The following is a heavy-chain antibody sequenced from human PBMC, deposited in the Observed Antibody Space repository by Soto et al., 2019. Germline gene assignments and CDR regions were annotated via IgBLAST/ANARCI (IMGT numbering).Heavy chain of an antibody. CDR3: AREWRGQKYYYYGMDV. V-gene: IGHV4-31*03. CDR1: GCSISSGGYY. J-gene: IGHJ6*02. CDR2: IYYSGST. Sequence: SETLSLTCTVSGCSISSGGYYWSWIRQHPGKGLEWIGYIYYSGSTYYNPSLKSRVTISVDTSKNQFSLKLSSVTAADTAVYYCAREWRGQKYYYYGMDVWGQGTTVTVSS. D-gene: IGHD3-10*01.